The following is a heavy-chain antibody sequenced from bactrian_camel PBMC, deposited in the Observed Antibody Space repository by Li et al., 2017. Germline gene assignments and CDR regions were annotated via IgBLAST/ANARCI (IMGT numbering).Heavy chain of an antibody. CDR2: IRPDASDT. Sequence: HVQLVESGGDLVQPGGSLRLSCATSGFTFSDQWMSWVRQAPGKGLEWVATIRPDASDTYYTDSVKGRFTISRDNAKNTVYLQMSGLKPEDTAKYYCAADRLRNWARPLTLDDWNYWGQGTQVTVS. CDR1: GFTFSDQW. CDR3: AADRLRNWARPLTLDDWNY. J-gene: IGHJ4*01. D-gene: IGHD1*01. V-gene: IGHV3S6*01.